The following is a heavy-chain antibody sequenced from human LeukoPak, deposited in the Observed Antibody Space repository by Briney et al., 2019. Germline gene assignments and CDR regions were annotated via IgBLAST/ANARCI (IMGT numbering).Heavy chain of an antibody. CDR3: ARGYSYGWYYYYYMDV. CDR1: GFTFSSYE. D-gene: IGHD5-18*01. J-gene: IGHJ6*03. Sequence: GGSLRLSCAASGFTFSSYEMNWVRQAPGKGLEWVSYISSSGSTIYYADSVKGRFTISRDNAKNSLYLQMNSLRAEDTAVYYCARGYSYGWYYYYYMDVWGKGTTVTISS. CDR2: ISSSGSTI. V-gene: IGHV3-48*03.